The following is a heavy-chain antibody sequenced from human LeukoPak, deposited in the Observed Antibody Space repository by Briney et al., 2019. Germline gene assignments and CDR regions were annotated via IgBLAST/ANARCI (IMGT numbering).Heavy chain of an antibody. Sequence: SEALSLTCTVSGGSISSSSYYWGWIRQPPGKGLEWIGEINHSGSTNYNPSLKSRVTISVDTSKNQFSLKLSSVTAADTAVYYCARVGHDFWSGYTPSYNWFDPWGQGTLVTVSS. CDR3: ARVGHDFWSGYTPSYNWFDP. CDR2: INHSGST. D-gene: IGHD3-3*01. CDR1: GGSISSSSYY. V-gene: IGHV4-39*07. J-gene: IGHJ5*02.